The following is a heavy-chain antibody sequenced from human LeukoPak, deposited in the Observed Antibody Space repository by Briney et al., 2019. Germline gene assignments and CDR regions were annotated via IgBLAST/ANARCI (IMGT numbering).Heavy chain of an antibody. D-gene: IGHD6-19*01. V-gene: IGHV4-39*01. CDR3: ATYSTGFDI. Sequence: PSETLSLTCTVSGGSISTTTYYWGWIRQPPGKGLEWIGNIYYSGSTYYNPSLKSRVTISVDTSKNQFPLKLSSVTAADTAVYYCATYSTGFDIWGQGTVVTVSS. J-gene: IGHJ3*02. CDR2: IYYSGST. CDR1: GGSISTTTYY.